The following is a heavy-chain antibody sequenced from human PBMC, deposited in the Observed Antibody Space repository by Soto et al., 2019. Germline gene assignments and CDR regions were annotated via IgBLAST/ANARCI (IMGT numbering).Heavy chain of an antibody. CDR3: ARTTEKPYYDFWSGYLWGMDV. J-gene: IGHJ6*02. Sequence: GESLKISCAASGFTFSSYWMHWVRQAPGKGLVWVSRINSDGSSTSYADSVKGRFTISRDNAKNTLYLQMNSLRAEDTAVYYCARTTEKPYYDFWSGYLWGMDVWGQGTTVTVSS. V-gene: IGHV3-74*01. CDR1: GFTFSSYW. D-gene: IGHD3-3*01. CDR2: INSDGSST.